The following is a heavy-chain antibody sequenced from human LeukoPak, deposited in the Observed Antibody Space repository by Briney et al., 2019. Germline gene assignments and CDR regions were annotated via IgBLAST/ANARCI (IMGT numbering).Heavy chain of an antibody. D-gene: IGHD3-9*01. CDR2: ISAYNGNT. V-gene: IGHV1-18*01. Sequence: VASVKVSCKASGHTFTSYDINWVRQAPGQGLEWMGWISAYNGNTNYAQKLQGRVTMTTDTSTSTAYMELRSLRSDDTAVYYYAREQAMTYYDILTGYFPFDYWGQGTLVTVSS. CDR3: AREQAMTYYDILTGYFPFDY. J-gene: IGHJ4*02. CDR1: GHTFTSYD.